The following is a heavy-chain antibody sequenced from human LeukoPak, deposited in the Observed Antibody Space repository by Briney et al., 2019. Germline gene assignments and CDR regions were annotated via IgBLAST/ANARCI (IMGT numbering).Heavy chain of an antibody. V-gene: IGHV3-30-3*01. CDR1: GFTFSSYA. CDR3: ATSPGGYDPGSYYFGY. CDR2: ISYDGSNK. Sequence: GRSLRLSCAASGFTFSSYAMHWVRQAPGKGLEWVAVISYDGSNKYYADSVKGRFTISRDNSKNTLYLQMNSLRAEDTAVYYCATSPGGYDPGSYYFGYWGQGTLVTVSS. J-gene: IGHJ4*02. D-gene: IGHD5-12*01.